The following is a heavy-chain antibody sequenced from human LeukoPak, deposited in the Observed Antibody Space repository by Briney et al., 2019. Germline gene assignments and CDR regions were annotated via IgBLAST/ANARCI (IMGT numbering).Heavy chain of an antibody. CDR1: GGSISSHY. Sequence: SETLSLTCTVSGGSISSHYWSWLRQPAGKGLEWIGRIYTSGSTNYNPSLKSRVTMLVDTSKNQFSLKLSSVTAADTAVYYCARDRGSYGLDYWGQGTLVTVSS. J-gene: IGHJ4*02. D-gene: IGHD1-26*01. CDR3: ARDRGSYGLDY. CDR2: IYTSGST. V-gene: IGHV4-4*07.